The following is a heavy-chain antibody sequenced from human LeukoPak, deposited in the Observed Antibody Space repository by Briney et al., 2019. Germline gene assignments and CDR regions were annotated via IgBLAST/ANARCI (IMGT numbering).Heavy chain of an antibody. Sequence: ASVKVSCKASGGTFSSYAISWVRQAPGQGLEWMGGIIPIFGTANYAQEFQGRVTITTDESTSTAYMELSSLRSEDTAVYYCARDKVTGTTIFDYWGQGTLVTVSS. CDR2: IIPIFGTA. D-gene: IGHD1-20*01. V-gene: IGHV1-69*05. CDR1: GGTFSSYA. CDR3: ARDKVTGTTIFDY. J-gene: IGHJ4*02.